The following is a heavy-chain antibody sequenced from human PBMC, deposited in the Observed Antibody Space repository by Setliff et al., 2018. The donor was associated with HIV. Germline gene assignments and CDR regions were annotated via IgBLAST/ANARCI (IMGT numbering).Heavy chain of an antibody. CDR2: INHSGST. CDR3: ARDTYDSRGYYSDSRLDY. J-gene: IGHJ4*02. D-gene: IGHD3-22*01. CDR1: GGSFSGYY. Sequence: SETLSLTCAVYGGSFSGYYWSWIRQPPGKGLEWIGEINHSGSTNYNPSLKSRVTISKDTSKNQFSLHLSSVTAADTAVYYCARDTYDSRGYYSDSRLDYWGQGTPVTGSS. V-gene: IGHV4-34*01.